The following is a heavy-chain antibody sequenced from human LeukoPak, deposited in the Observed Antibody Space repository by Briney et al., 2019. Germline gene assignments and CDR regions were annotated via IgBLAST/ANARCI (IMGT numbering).Heavy chain of an antibody. D-gene: IGHD5-18*01. CDR1: GGSISSYY. J-gene: IGHJ4*02. CDR3: ARPTTGYTRGYFDY. CDR2: IYYSGST. V-gene: IGHV4-59*08. Sequence: SETLSLTCTVSGGSISSYYWSWIRQPPGKGLEWIGYIYYSGSTNYNPSLKSRVTISVDTSKNQFSLKLSSVTAADTAVYYCARPTTGYTRGYFDYWGQGTLVTVSS.